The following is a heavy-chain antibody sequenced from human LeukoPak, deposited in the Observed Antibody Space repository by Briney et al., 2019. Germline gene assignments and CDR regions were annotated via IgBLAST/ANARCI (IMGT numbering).Heavy chain of an antibody. D-gene: IGHD3-10*01. Sequence: QPGGSLRLSCAASGFTFGGSAMHWVRQASGKGLEWVGRIRSKANSYATAYAAWVKGRFTISRDDSKNTAYLQINSLKTEDTAVYYCTRHSPDYYGSGSYPSIYDYWGHGTLVTVSS. V-gene: IGHV3-73*01. CDR3: TRHSPDYYGSGSYPSIYDY. CDR2: IRSKANSYAT. J-gene: IGHJ4*01. CDR1: GFTFGGSA.